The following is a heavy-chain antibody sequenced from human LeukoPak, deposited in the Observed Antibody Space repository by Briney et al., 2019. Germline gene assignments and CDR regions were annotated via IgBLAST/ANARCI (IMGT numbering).Heavy chain of an antibody. CDR2: ISRNGDRT. D-gene: IGHD1-1*01. CDR1: GFTFTTYA. J-gene: IGHJ4*02. Sequence: GGSLRLSCAASGFTFTTYAMNWVRQAPGKGLEYVAAISRNGDRTNYADSVKGRFTISRDNSKNTLYLQMSSLRVEDTALYYCMKDLDGNDGYWGQGTLVTVSS. V-gene: IGHV3-64D*06. CDR3: MKDLDGNDGY.